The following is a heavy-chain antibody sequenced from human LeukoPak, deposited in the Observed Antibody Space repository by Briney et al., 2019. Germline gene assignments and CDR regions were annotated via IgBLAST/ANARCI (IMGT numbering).Heavy chain of an antibody. CDR2: INTNTGNP. CDR1: GYTFTGYY. Sequence: ASVKVSCKASGYTFTGYYMHWVRQAPGQGLEWMGWINTNTGNPTYAQGFTGRFVFSLDTSVSTAYLQISSLKAEDTAVYYCARPRDGYSSGWSHYGSWFDPWGQGTLVTVSS. V-gene: IGHV7-4-1*02. CDR3: ARPRDGYSSGWSHYGSWFDP. D-gene: IGHD6-19*01. J-gene: IGHJ5*02.